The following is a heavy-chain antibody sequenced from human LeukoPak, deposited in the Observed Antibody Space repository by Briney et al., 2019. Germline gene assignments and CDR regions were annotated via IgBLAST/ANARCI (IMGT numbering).Heavy chain of an antibody. CDR3: ATPRKRRYSGYDYFDY. CDR2: IKQDGSEK. Sequence: GGSLRLSCAASGFTFSSYWMSWVRQAPGKGLEWVANIKQDGSEKYYVDSVKGRFPSSRDNSKNTLYLQMNSLRAEDTAVYYCATPRKRRYSGYDYFDYWGQGTLVTVSS. CDR1: GFTFSSYW. J-gene: IGHJ4*02. D-gene: IGHD5-12*01. V-gene: IGHV3-7*03.